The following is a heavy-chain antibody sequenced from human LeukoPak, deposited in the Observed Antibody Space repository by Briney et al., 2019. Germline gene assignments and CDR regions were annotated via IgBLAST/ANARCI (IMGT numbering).Heavy chain of an antibody. CDR1: GDSVSSNSAA. J-gene: IGHJ5*02. D-gene: IGHD5-18*01. CDR3: TRGEGYSFGYWSLDP. Sequence: SQTLSLTCAISGDSVSSNSAAWNWIRQSPSRGLEWLGRRCDRSKWYNDYAVSVKSRITINSDTSKNQFSLQLNSVTPEDTAVYFCTRGEGYSFGYWSLDPWGQGTLVTVSS. CDR2: RCDRSKWYN. V-gene: IGHV6-1*01.